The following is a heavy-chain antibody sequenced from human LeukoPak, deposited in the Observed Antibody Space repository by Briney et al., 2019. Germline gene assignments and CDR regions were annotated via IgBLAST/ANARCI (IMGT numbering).Heavy chain of an antibody. CDR3: ARGSTVRRYCSGGSYYSASWFDP. CDR1: GYSFTSYW. D-gene: IGHD2-15*01. Sequence: GESLKISCKGSGYSFTSYWIGWVRQMPGKGLEWMGIIYPGDSDTRYSPSFQGQVTISADKSISTAYLQWSSLKASDTAMYYCARGSTVRRYCSGGSYYSASWFDPWGQGTLVTVSS. CDR2: IYPGDSDT. J-gene: IGHJ5*02. V-gene: IGHV5-51*01.